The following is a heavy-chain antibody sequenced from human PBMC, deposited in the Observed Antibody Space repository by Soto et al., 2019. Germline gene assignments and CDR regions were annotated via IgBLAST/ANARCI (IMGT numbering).Heavy chain of an antibody. V-gene: IGHV4-34*01. J-gene: IGHJ5*02. Sequence: SETLSLTCAVYGGSFSGYYWSWIRQPPGKGLEWIGEINHSGSTNYNPSLKSRVTISVDTSKNQFSLKLSSVTAADTAVYYCARAPMVRGVITRNWFDPWGQGTLVTV. CDR2: INHSGST. D-gene: IGHD3-10*01. CDR1: GGSFSGYY. CDR3: ARAPMVRGVITRNWFDP.